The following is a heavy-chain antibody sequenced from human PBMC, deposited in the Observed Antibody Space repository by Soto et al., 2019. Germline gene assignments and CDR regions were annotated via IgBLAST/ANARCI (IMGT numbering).Heavy chain of an antibody. Sequence: GGSLRLSCAASGFAFSSYAMSWVRQAPGKGLEWVSAISGSGGSTYYADSVKGRFTISRDNSKNTLYLQMNSLRAEDTAVYYCAKDDDSSGWFYYYYCGMDVWGQGTTVTVSS. CDR1: GFAFSSYA. CDR2: ISGSGGST. D-gene: IGHD6-19*01. J-gene: IGHJ6*02. CDR3: AKDDDSSGWFYYYYCGMDV. V-gene: IGHV3-23*01.